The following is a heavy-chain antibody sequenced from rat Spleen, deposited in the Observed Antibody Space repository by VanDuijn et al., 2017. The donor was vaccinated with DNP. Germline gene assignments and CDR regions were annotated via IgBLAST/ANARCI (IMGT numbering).Heavy chain of an antibody. CDR3: TNTWFAY. J-gene: IGHJ3*01. CDR2: IGSAAYAP. Sequence: EVQLVESGGGLVQPGRSLKLSCAASGFTFSAYYMAWVRQAPAKGLEWVAYIGSAAYAPYYGDSVKGRFTISRDNAKSCLYLQMDSLRSEDTATYYCTNTWFAYWGQGTLVTVSS. V-gene: IGHV5-20*01. CDR1: GFTFSAYY.